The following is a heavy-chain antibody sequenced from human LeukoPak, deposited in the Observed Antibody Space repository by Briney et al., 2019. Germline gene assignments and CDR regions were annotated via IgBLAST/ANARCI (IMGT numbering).Heavy chain of an antibody. CDR2: FDPEDYET. CDR1: GYTVTEIS. D-gene: IGHD5-18*01. J-gene: IGHJ4*02. Sequence: VASVKVSCKVSGYTVTEISMHWVRQSPGKGLEWMGGFDPEDYETIYAQKFQGRVTMTKDTSTDTAYMELSSLRSEDTAVYYCISMDTAMVGYWGQGTLVTVSS. CDR3: ISMDTAMVGY. V-gene: IGHV1-24*01.